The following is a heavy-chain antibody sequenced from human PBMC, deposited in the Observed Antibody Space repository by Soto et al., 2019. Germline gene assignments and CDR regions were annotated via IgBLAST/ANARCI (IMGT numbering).Heavy chain of an antibody. CDR2: ISSSSSYI. D-gene: IGHD1-7*01. CDR3: ARDAITGTLGYYYYYIDV. CDR1: GFTFSSYS. J-gene: IGHJ6*03. V-gene: IGHV3-21*01. Sequence: EVQLVESGGGLVKPGGSLRLSCAASGFTFSSYSMNWVRQAPGKGLEWVSSISSSSSYIYYADSVKGRFTISRDDAKNSLYLQMNSLRAEDTAVYYCARDAITGTLGYYYYYIDVWGKGTTVTVSS.